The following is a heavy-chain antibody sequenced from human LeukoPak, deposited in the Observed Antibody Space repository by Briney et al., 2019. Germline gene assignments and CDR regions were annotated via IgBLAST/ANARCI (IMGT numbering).Heavy chain of an antibody. J-gene: IGHJ6*02. CDR3: ARVLLVVAATSYYYYGMDV. V-gene: IGHV1-69*13. Sequence: ASVKVSCKASGGTFSSYAISWVRQAPGQGLEWVGGIIPIFGTANYAQKFQGRVTITADESTSTAYMELSSLRSEDTAVYYCARVLLVVAATSYYYYGMDVWGQGTTVTVSS. D-gene: IGHD2-15*01. CDR2: IIPIFGTA. CDR1: GGTFSSYA.